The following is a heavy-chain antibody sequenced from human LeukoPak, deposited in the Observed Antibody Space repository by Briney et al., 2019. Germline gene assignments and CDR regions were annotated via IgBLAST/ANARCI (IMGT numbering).Heavy chain of an antibody. V-gene: IGHV1-8*01. CDR1: GYTFTSSD. Sequence: ASVKVSCKASGYTFTSSDINWVRQATGQGLEWMGWMNPNTGNTEYAQKFQGRVTMTSNTSISTAYMELSSLRSEDTAVYYCARDIARDGYNYAYFDYWGQGTLVTVSS. D-gene: IGHD5-24*01. CDR3: ARDIARDGYNYAYFDY. CDR2: MNPNTGNT. J-gene: IGHJ4*02.